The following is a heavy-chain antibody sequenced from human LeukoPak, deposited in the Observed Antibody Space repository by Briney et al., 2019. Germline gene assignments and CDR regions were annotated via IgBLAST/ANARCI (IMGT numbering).Heavy chain of an antibody. V-gene: IGHV1-69*05. D-gene: IGHD1-1*01. CDR3: ASRLERRGEYYFDY. CDR2: IIPIFGTA. J-gene: IGHJ4*02. CDR1: GGTFSSYA. Sequence: ASVKVSCKASGGTFSSYAISWVRQAPGQGLEWMGGIIPIFGTANYAQKFQGRVTITTDESTSTAYMELSSLRSEDTAVYYCASRLERRGEYYFDYWGQGTLVTVSS.